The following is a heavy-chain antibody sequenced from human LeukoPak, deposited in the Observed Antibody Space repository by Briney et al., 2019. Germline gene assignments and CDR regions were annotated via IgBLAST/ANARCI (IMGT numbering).Heavy chain of an antibody. Sequence: KAGGSLRLSCTASGFTFGGYAVSWFRRAPGKGLEWVGFIRTKPYGGTTESAASVKGRFSLSGDDSEYAAYLQMNNLKTEDTAVYYCSRVRYSGVGGRFDAFDIWGQGTMVTVSS. J-gene: IGHJ3*02. CDR3: SRVRYSGVGGRFDAFDI. CDR2: IRTKPYGGTT. D-gene: IGHD1-26*01. V-gene: IGHV3-49*05. CDR1: GFTFGGYA.